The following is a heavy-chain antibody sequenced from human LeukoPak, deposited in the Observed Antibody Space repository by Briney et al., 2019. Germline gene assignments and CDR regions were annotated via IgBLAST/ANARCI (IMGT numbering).Heavy chain of an antibody. CDR3: AKDGDQWLPTYYFDY. Sequence: GGSLRLSCAASGFTFSSYAMSWVRQAPGKGLEWVSAISGSGGSTYYADSVKGRFTISRDNSKDTLYLQMNSLRAEDTAVYYCAKDGDQWLPTYYFDYWGQGTLVTVSS. D-gene: IGHD6-19*01. CDR2: ISGSGGST. CDR1: GFTFSSYA. V-gene: IGHV3-23*01. J-gene: IGHJ4*02.